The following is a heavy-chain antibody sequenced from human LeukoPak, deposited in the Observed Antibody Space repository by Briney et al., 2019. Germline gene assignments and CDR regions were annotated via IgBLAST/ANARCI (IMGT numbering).Heavy chain of an antibody. D-gene: IGHD6-25*01. CDR3: AGGIAAADT. CDR2: INSDGSSR. J-gene: IGHJ4*02. V-gene: IGHV3-74*01. Sequence: GGSLRLSCAASGFTFSSYWMHWVRQAPGKGLVWVSRINSDGSSRSYADSVKGRFTISRDEAKNTLYLQMNSLRAEDMAVYYCAGGIAAADTWGQGTLVTVSS. CDR1: GFTFSSYW.